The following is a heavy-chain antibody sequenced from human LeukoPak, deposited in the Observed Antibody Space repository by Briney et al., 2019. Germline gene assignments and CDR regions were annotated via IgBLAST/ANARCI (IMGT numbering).Heavy chain of an antibody. V-gene: IGHV7-4-1*02. J-gene: IGHJ6*02. CDR3: ARGHYYYGMDV. CDR2: INTNTGNP. CDR1: GYTFTNYA. Sequence: ASVKVSCKASGYTFTNYALNWVRQAPGQGLEWMGWINTNTGNPTYAQGFTGRFVFSLGTSVGTAYLQISSLKAEDTAVYYCARGHYYYGMDVWGQGTTVTVSS.